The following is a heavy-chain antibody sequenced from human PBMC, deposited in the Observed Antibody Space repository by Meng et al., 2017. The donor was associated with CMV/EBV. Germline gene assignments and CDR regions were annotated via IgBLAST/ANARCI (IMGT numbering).Heavy chain of an antibody. CDR1: GFTFSSYG. Sequence: GESLKISCAASGFTFSSYGMHWVRQAPGKGLVWVSRINSDGSSTSYADSVKGRFTISRDNAKNTLYLQMNSLRAEDTAVYYCARRPGYSSSWSGDAFDIWGQGTMVTVSS. J-gene: IGHJ3*02. V-gene: IGHV3-74*01. CDR3: ARRPGYSSSWSGDAFDI. CDR2: INSDGSST. D-gene: IGHD6-13*01.